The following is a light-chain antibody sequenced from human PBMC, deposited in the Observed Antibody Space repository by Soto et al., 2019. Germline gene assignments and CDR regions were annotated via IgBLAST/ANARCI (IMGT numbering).Light chain of an antibody. CDR2: CAS. Sequence: EIVWTQSPGTLSLSPGERYTLSCRASQSVSSNLAWYQQKPGQSPRLLIYCASSRATGIPDSFGGSGSGTDFTLTISRLEPEDFAVYYCQNYGSPVTFGEGTKVDIK. CDR3: QNYGSPVT. V-gene: IGKV3-20*01. J-gene: IGKJ4*01. CDR1: QSVSSN.